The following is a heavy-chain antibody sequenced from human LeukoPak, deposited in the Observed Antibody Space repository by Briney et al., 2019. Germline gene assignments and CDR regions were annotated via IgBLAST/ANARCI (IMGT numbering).Heavy chain of an antibody. J-gene: IGHJ2*01. Sequence: GGSVRLSRVGCGFTVRRNYMRWVGPARGRGLAWVAVIYSGGSTYHADSVKGRFTISRDNSKNTLYLQMNSLRAEDTAVYYCARPSSTSSFSWYFDLWGRGTLVTVSS. CDR1: GFTVRRNY. CDR2: IYSGGST. V-gene: IGHV3-53*01. D-gene: IGHD2-2*01. CDR3: ARPSSTSSFSWYFDL.